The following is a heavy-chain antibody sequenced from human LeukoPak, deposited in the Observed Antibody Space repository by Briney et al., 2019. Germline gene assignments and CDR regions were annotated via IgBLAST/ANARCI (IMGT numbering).Heavy chain of an antibody. CDR1: GFTFSSYE. CDR2: ISRSGITI. V-gene: IGHV3-48*03. Sequence: PGVSLRLSCAASGFTFSSYEMNWVRQAPGKGLEWVSYISRSGITIYYADSVKGRFTISRDNAKNSLYLQMNSLRAEDTAVYYCARATGYYYDSSGYYPPENYYGMDVWGQGTTVTVSS. J-gene: IGHJ6*02. CDR3: ARATGYYYDSSGYYPPENYYGMDV. D-gene: IGHD3-22*01.